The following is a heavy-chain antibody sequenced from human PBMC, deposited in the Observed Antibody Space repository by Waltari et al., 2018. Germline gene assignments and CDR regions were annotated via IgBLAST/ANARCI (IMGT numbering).Heavy chain of an antibody. CDR3: ARSQEWELYDAFDI. J-gene: IGHJ3*02. Sequence: QVQLVQSGAEVKKPGASVKVSCKASGYTFTSYGISWVRQAPGHGLEWTGWSRACTGNKHYAQRPQGRVTMTTDTSTSTGYMGLRGLRSDDTAVYYCARSQEWELYDAFDIWGQGTMVTVSS. CDR1: GYTFTSYG. CDR2: SRACTGNK. D-gene: IGHD1-26*01. V-gene: IGHV1-18*01.